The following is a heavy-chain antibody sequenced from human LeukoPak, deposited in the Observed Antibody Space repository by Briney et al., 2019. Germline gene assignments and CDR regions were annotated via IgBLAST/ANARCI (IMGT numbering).Heavy chain of an antibody. D-gene: IGHD1-26*01. Sequence: GGSLRLSCAASGFTFSGYGMHWVRQAPGKGLEWVALISFDGSNQYYADSVKGRSTISRDNSKNTLYLQMSSLRAEDTAVYYCAKPPEVGATVAYFDYWGQGTLVTVSS. CDR2: ISFDGSNQ. CDR1: GFTFSGYG. V-gene: IGHV3-30*18. CDR3: AKPPEVGATVAYFDY. J-gene: IGHJ4*02.